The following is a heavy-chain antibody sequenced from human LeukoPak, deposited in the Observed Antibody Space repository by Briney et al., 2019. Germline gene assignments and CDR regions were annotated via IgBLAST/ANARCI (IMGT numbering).Heavy chain of an antibody. CDR1: GGSISSGGYS. V-gene: IGHV4-30-2*01. J-gene: IGHJ6*02. CDR3: ARDKQPDGYYYGMDV. CDR2: IYHSGST. D-gene: IGHD6-13*01. Sequence: SQTLSLTCAVSGGSISSGGYSWSWIRQPPGKGLEWIGYIYHSGSTYYNPSLKSRVTISVDRSKNQFSLKLGSVTAADTAVYYCARDKQPDGYYYGMDVWGQGTTVTVSS.